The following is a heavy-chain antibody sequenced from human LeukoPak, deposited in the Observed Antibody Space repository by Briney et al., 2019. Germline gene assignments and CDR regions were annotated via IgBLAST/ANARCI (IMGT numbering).Heavy chain of an antibody. J-gene: IGHJ4*02. V-gene: IGHV4-38-2*02. CDR1: GYPISSGYF. CDR3: ARGVARSSKFHFSYYFDY. CDR2: IFHSGYT. D-gene: IGHD6-6*01. Sequence: SEILSLTCTVSGYPISSGYFWGWIRQPPGKGLEFIASIFHSGYTYYDPSLKSRVTISVDTSKNQFSLKLSSVTAADTAVYYCARGVARSSKFHFSYYFDYWGQGTLVTVSS.